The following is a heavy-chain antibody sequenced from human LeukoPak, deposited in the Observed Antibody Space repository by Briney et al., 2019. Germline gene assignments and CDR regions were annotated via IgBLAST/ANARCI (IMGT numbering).Heavy chain of an antibody. Sequence: GASVKVSCKASGYTFTSYYMHWVRQAPGQGLEWMGRIIPILGIANYAQKFQGRVTITADKSTSTAYMELSSLRSEDTAVYYCATNLRMGSYYRYYFDYWGQGTLVTVSS. V-gene: IGHV1-69*02. CDR1: GYTFTSYY. CDR3: ATNLRMGSYYRYYFDY. CDR2: IIPILGIA. J-gene: IGHJ4*02. D-gene: IGHD1-26*01.